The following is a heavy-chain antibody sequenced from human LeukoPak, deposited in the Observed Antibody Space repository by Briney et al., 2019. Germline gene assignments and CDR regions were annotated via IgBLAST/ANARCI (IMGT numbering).Heavy chain of an antibody. CDR1: GGSISSYY. V-gene: IGHV4-59*01. J-gene: IGHJ3*02. CDR2: IYYSGST. CDR3: AREKGTDAFDI. D-gene: IGHD1-1*01. Sequence: SETLSLTRTVSGGSISSYYWSWIRQPPGKGLEWIGYIYYSGSTNYNPSLKSRVTISVDTSKNQFSLKLSSVTAADTAVYYCAREKGTDAFDIWGQGTMVTVSS.